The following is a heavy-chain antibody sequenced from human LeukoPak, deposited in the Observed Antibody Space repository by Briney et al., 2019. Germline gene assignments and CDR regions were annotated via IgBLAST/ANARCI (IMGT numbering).Heavy chain of an antibody. V-gene: IGHV1-69*13. J-gene: IGHJ4*02. CDR1: GGTFSSYA. Sequence: SVKVSCKASGGTFSSYAINWVRQAPGQGLEWMGGIIPIFGTANYAQKFQGRVTITADESTSTAYMELSSLRSEDTAVYYCARDPDYGSGQGYWGQGTLVTVSS. CDR3: ARDPDYGSGQGY. CDR2: IIPIFGTA. D-gene: IGHD3-10*01.